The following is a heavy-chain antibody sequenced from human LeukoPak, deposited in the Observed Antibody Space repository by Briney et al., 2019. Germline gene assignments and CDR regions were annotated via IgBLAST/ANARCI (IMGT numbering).Heavy chain of an antibody. J-gene: IGHJ3*02. CDR2: ISAYNGNT. V-gene: IGHV1-18*01. CDR1: GYTFTSYG. Sequence: ASVKVSCKASGYTFTSYGISWVRQAPGQGLEWMGWISAYNGNTNYAQKLQGRVTMTTDTPTSTAYMELRSLRSDDTAVYYCARDAWELNAFDIWGQGTMVTVSS. D-gene: IGHD1-26*01. CDR3: ARDAWELNAFDI.